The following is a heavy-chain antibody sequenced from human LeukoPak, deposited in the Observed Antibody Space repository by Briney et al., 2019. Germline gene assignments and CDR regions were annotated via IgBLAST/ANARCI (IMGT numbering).Heavy chain of an antibody. CDR3: ASISMGRNYYGSGSFADV. V-gene: IGHV4-39*07. CDR1: GGSISSSSYY. CDR2: TYYSGSA. Sequence: SETLSLTCTVSGGSISSSSYYWGWIRQPPGKGLEWIGSTYYSGSAYYNPSLKSRVTISVDTSKNQFSLKLSSVTAADTAVYYCASISMGRNYYGSGSFADVWGKGTTVTVSS. D-gene: IGHD3-10*01. J-gene: IGHJ6*04.